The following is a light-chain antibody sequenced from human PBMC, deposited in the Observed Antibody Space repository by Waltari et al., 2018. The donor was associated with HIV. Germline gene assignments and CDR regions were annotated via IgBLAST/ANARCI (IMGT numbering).Light chain of an antibody. V-gene: IGLV2-14*03. Sequence: QSALTQPASVSGSPGQSVTISCTGGTTDLGSFALVSWYQQRSGEAPQLIIFGVTSRPSGVSSRFSGFKSGHTASLTISGLHDGDEAYYFCSSYSTLKTILFGGGTKLTV. CDR1: TTDLGSFAL. J-gene: IGLJ3*02. CDR2: GVT. CDR3: SSYSTLKTIL.